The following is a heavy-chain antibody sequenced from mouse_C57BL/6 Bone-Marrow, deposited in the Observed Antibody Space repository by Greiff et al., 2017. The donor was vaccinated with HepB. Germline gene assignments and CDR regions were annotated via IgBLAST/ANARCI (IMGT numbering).Heavy chain of an antibody. D-gene: IGHD1-1*01. CDR1: GYTFTNYW. J-gene: IGHJ1*03. V-gene: IGHV1-63*01. Sequence: QVQLQQSGAELVRPGPSVKMSCKASGYTFTNYWIGWAKQRPGHGLEWIGDIYPGGGYTNYNEKLKGKVTLTADKSSSTAYMQFSSLSSEDSAIYYCARWGGSGPWYFGVWGTGTTVTVSS. CDR3: ARWGGSGPWYFGV. CDR2: IYPGGGYT.